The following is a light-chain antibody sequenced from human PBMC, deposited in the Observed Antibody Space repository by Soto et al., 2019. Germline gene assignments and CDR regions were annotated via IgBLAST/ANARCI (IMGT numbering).Light chain of an antibody. CDR3: QQANSFPFT. CDR2: AAS. CDR1: QGISSW. V-gene: IGKV1D-12*01. Sequence: DIQMTQSPASVSASVGDRVTITFRASQGISSWLAWYQQKPGKAPKLLIYAASSLQSGVSSRFSGSVSGTDFTLTVSSLQAEDFAAYYCQQANSFPFTFGPGTKVDIK. J-gene: IGKJ3*01.